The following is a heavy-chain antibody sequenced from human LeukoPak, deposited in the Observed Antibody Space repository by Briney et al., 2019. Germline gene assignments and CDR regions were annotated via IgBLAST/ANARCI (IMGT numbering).Heavy chain of an antibody. CDR1: GFTFSSYA. D-gene: IGHD3-22*01. CDR3: ARGSLYSSGYYYPRLLDY. J-gene: IGHJ4*02. Sequence: AGGSLRLSCAASGFTFSSYAMHWVRQAPGKGLEWVGVISYDGSNKYYADSVKGRFTISRDNSKNTLYLQMNSLRAEDTAVYYCARGSLYSSGYYYPRLLDYWGQGTLVTVSS. V-gene: IGHV3-30*04. CDR2: ISYDGSNK.